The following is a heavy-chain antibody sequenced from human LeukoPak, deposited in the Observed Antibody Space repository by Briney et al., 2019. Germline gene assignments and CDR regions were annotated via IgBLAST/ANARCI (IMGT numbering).Heavy chain of an antibody. CDR2: IWSDGTNQ. V-gene: IGHV3-33*06. D-gene: IGHD4-11*01. CDR3: AKDAQRGFDYSNSLEY. CDR1: RFPFSHYG. Sequence: TGKSLTLSCVASQFRFPFSHYGMHWVRQAPGRGLEWVAVIWSDGTNQYYADSVKGRFTISRDNSQNTVYLQMNSLRVEDTAVYICAKDAQRGFDYSNSLEYWGQGTLVTVSS. J-gene: IGHJ4*02.